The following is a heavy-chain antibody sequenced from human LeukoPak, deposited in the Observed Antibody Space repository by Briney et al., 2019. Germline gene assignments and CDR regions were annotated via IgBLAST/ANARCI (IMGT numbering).Heavy chain of an antibody. CDR1: GGTFSSYV. CDR3: ARALLRYCSSTSCYWFDP. CDR2: IIPIFGTA. Sequence: ASVKVSCKASGGTFSSYVISWVRQAPGQGLEWMGGIIPIFGTANYAQKFQGRVTITADESTSTAYMELSSLRSEDTAVYYCARALLRYCSSTSCYWFDPWGQGTPVTVSS. V-gene: IGHV1-69*13. D-gene: IGHD2-2*01. J-gene: IGHJ5*02.